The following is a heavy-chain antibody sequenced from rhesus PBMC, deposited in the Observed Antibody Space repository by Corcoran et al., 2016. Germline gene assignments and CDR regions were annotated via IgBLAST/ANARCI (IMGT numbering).Heavy chain of an antibody. J-gene: IGHJ4*01. CDR3: TRAPAAGGFDY. D-gene: IGHD6-25*01. Sequence: QVQLVQSGAEIKQPGASVKLSCKASGYSFTNYYIHWVRQAPGQGLEWIGLLPPYNGNKVYAQNFQGRVTITTDTSTTTGYMELSSLRSEDTAVYYCTRAPAAGGFDYWGQGVPVTVSS. CDR1: GYSFTNYY. V-gene: IGHV1-180*01. CDR2: LPPYNGNK.